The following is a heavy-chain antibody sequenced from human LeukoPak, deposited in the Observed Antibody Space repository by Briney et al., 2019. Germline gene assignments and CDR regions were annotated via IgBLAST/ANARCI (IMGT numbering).Heavy chain of an antibody. CDR3: ARGGASGSLIDY. CDR2: IIPIFGTA. Sequence: SVNVSCKASGGTFSSYAISWVRQAPGQGLEWMGGIIPIFGTANYAQKFQGRVTITADESTSTAYMELSSLRSEDTAVYYCARGGASGSLIDYWGQGTLVTVSS. V-gene: IGHV1-69*13. D-gene: IGHD1-26*01. CDR1: GGTFSSYA. J-gene: IGHJ4*02.